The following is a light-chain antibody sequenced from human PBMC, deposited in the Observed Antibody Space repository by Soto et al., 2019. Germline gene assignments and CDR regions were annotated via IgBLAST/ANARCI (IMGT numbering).Light chain of an antibody. CDR2: DAS. J-gene: IGKJ5*01. V-gene: IGKV3D-20*01. CDR1: QSVSSSY. Sequence: EITLTQSPATLSLSPGDIATLYFGASQSVSSSYVAWYQHRPGLAPRLLIHDASSRATGIPDRFSGTKSGTDFTLTIRRLEPEDAAVYYCQQYGSSPITFGQGTRLEIK. CDR3: QQYGSSPIT.